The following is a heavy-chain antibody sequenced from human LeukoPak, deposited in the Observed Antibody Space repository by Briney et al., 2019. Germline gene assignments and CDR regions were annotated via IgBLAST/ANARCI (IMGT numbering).Heavy chain of an antibody. Sequence: PSGTLSLTCGVSGGSITNTNYWTWVRQPPGKGLEWIGEVNLQGRANYNPSLWGRVAISPDHSANRISLKLTSVTAADTAVYYCAREGGFYRPLDYSGQGTLVTVAP. V-gene: IGHV4-4*02. J-gene: IGHJ4*02. D-gene: IGHD3-3*01. CDR2: VNLQGRA. CDR1: GGSITNTNY. CDR3: AREGGFYRPLDY.